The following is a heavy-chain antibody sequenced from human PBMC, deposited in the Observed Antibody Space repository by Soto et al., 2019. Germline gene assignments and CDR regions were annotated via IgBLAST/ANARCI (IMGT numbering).Heavy chain of an antibody. J-gene: IGHJ6*03. CDR3: ARAVDYGDYGHYMDV. CDR1: GFTFSSYS. V-gene: IGHV3-21*01. D-gene: IGHD4-17*01. Sequence: GGSLRLSCAASGFTFSSYSMNWVRQAPGKGLEWVSSISSSSSYIYYADSVKGRFTISRDNAKNSLYLQMNSLRAEDTAVYYCARAVDYGDYGHYMDVWGKGTTVTVSS. CDR2: ISSSSSYI.